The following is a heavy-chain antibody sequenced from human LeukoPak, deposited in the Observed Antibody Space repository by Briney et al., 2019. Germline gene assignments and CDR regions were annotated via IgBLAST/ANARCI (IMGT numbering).Heavy chain of an antibody. CDR2: MSYDGIHK. Sequence: TGGSLRLSCAASGFTFSSYAMHWVRQAPGKGQEWVAVMSYDGIHKYYADSVKGRFTISRDNSKNTLYLQMNSLRAEDTAVYYCAKETGSAVGSTDFDYWGQGTLVTVSS. CDR1: GFTFSSYA. V-gene: IGHV3-30-3*01. J-gene: IGHJ4*02. CDR3: AKETGSAVGSTDFDY. D-gene: IGHD4-17*01.